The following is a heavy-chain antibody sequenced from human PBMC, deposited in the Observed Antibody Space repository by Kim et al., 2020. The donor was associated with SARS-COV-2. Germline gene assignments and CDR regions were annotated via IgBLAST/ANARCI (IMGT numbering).Heavy chain of an antibody. V-gene: IGHV4-39*01. D-gene: IGHD6-13*01. CDR3: TRRNSSWPPNWFDP. CDR2: TYYSGST. Sequence: SETLSLTCTVSGGSVNSSRSYWVWIRQPPGKGLEWIGNTYYSGSTYYNPSFKSRVTISADMSKNQFSLKLTSVTAADTAVYYCTRRNSSWPPNWFDPWG. CDR1: GGSVNSSRSY. J-gene: IGHJ5*02.